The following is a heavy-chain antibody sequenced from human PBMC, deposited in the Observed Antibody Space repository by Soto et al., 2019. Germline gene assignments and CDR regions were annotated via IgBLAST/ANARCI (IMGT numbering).Heavy chain of an antibody. CDR2: INTAGSST. CDR3: ARGGPYNYGPRGSRVADD. D-gene: IGHD5-18*01. V-gene: IGHV3-74*01. CDR1: GFTFNDYW. J-gene: IGHJ4*02. Sequence: EVQLVESGGGLVQPGGSLRLSCEASGFTFNDYWMHWVRQVPGKGLVWVSRINTAGSSTSYADSVKGRFTISRDNAKKTLYLQMNSLRAEDSAVYYWARGGPYNYGPRGSRVADDWGQGTLVTLSS.